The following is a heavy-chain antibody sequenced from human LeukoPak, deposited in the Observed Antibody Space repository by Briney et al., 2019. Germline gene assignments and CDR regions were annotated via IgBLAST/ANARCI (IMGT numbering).Heavy chain of an antibody. CDR2: ISSSSSYI. CDR3: ARDMKAYDSSYGMDV. V-gene: IGHV3-21*01. J-gene: IGHJ6*02. CDR1: GFTLSFYS. D-gene: IGHD3-22*01. Sequence: GGSLRLSCAASGFTLSFYSMNWVRQAPGKGLEWVSFISSSSSYIYYADSVKGRFTISRDNAKNSLYLQMNSLRAEDTAVYYCARDMKAYDSSYGMDVWGQGTTVTVSS.